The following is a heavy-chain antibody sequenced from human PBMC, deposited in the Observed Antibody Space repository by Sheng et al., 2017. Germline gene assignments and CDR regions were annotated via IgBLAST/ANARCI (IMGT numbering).Heavy chain of an antibody. J-gene: IGHJ6*02. CDR3: ARRPDYGDYPYYYYGMDV. CDR1: GFTFSSYA. D-gene: IGHD4-17*01. CDR2: ISYDGSNK. V-gene: IGHV3-30*04. Sequence: QVQLVESGGGVVQPGRSLRLSCAASGFTFSSYAMHWVRQAPGKGLEWVAVISYDGSNKYYADSVKGRFTISRDNSKNTLYLQMNSLRAEDTAVYYCARRPDYGDYPYYYYGMDVWGQGTTVTVSS.